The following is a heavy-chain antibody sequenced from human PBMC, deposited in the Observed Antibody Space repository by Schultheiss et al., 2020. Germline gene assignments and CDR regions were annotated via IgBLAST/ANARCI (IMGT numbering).Heavy chain of an antibody. V-gene: IGHV1-2*02. Sequence: ASVKVSCKASGYTFTGYYMHWVRQAPGQGLEWMGWINPNSGGTNYAQKFQGRVTMTRDTSISTAYMELSGLRSDDTAVYYCATVRNRGQLLPLDYWGQGTLVTVSS. D-gene: IGHD2-2*01. CDR1: GYTFTGYY. J-gene: IGHJ4*02. CDR2: INPNSGGT. CDR3: ATVRNRGQLLPLDY.